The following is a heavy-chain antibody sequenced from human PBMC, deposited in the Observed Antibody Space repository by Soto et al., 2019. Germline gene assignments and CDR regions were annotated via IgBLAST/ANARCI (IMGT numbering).Heavy chain of an antibody. CDR2: INAHSGGT. D-gene: IGHD6-6*01. CDR1: GHTFSAYY. J-gene: IGHJ5*02. Sequence: ASVKVSCKPSGHTFSAYYMHWLRQAPGQGLEWMGWINAHSGGTEYAQKFQGRVTLNRDTSIATAYLTLTSLTSDDTALYYCAKDLTRQLAYWLDPWGQGTQVTVSS. V-gene: IGHV1-2*02. CDR3: AKDLTRQLAYWLDP.